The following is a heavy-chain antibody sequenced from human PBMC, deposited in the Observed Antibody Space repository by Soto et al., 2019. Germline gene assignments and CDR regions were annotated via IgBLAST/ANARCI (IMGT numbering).Heavy chain of an antibody. V-gene: IGHV1-2*04. Sequence: QVQLVQSGAEVKKPGASVKVSCKASGYTFTGYYMHWVRQAPGQGLEWMGWINPNSGGTNYAQKFQGWVTMTRDTSISTAYMEMSRLRSDDTAVYYCARGGATSFGVVHYYYYGMDVWGQGTTVTVSS. CDR3: ARGGATSFGVVHYYYYGMDV. CDR1: GYTFTGYY. CDR2: INPNSGGT. D-gene: IGHD3-3*01. J-gene: IGHJ6*02.